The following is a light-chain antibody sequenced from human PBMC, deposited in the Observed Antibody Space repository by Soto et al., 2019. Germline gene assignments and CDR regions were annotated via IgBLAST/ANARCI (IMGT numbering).Light chain of an antibody. CDR2: KAS. CDR1: QSISSW. J-gene: IGKJ1*01. Sequence: DIQMTQSPSTLSASVGDRVTITCRASQSISSWLAWYQQKPGKAPKLLIYKASSLESGVPSRFSGSGSGTEFTLTISSLQPDAFATYYCQQYNSYSWTFGQGTKVEMK. V-gene: IGKV1-5*03. CDR3: QQYNSYSWT.